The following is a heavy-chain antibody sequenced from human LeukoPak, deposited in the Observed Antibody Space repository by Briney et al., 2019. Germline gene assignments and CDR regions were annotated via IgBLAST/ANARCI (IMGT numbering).Heavy chain of an antibody. D-gene: IGHD1-26*01. Sequence: GESLRISCKDSGYRFTNYWISWVRQMPGKGLEWMGIIYPGDSDTRYSPSFQGQVTISADKSISTAYLQWSSLKASDTAMYYCARLMRERQLDYWGQGTLVTVSS. CDR2: IYPGDSDT. J-gene: IGHJ4*02. CDR1: GYRFTNYW. CDR3: ARLMRERQLDY. V-gene: IGHV5-51*01.